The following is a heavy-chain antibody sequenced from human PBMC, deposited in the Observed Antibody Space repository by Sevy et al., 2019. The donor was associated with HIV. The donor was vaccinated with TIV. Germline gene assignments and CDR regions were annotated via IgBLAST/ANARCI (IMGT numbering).Heavy chain of an antibody. CDR3: AKGKYHVDY. J-gene: IGHJ4*01. CDR1: GFTFSRFG. Sequence: GGSLRLSCAASGFTFSRFGMNWVRQAPGKGLESVARISSDGNDYAESVKGRFTISRDNSKNTLHLQMNSLKTEDTAIYYCAKGKYHVDYWGHGTLVTVSS. V-gene: IGHV3-30*18. CDR2: ISSDGN.